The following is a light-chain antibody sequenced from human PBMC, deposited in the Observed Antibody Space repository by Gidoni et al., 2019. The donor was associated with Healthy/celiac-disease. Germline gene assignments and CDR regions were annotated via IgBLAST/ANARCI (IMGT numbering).Light chain of an antibody. Sequence: DIVMTQSPDSLAVSLGERATINCKSSQSVLYSSNNKNYLAWSQQKPGQPPKLLIYWASTRESGVPDRFSGSGSGTDFTLTISSLQAEDVAVYYCQQYYSTPRTFXQXTKVEIK. CDR2: WAS. CDR1: QSVLYSSNNKNY. V-gene: IGKV4-1*01. CDR3: QQYYSTPRT. J-gene: IGKJ1*01.